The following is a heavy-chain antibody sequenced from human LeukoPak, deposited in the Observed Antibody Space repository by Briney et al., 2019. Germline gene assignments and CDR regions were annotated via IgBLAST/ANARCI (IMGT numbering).Heavy chain of an antibody. CDR2: IYYSGST. Sequence: PSETLSLTCTVSGGSVSSYYWSWIRQPPGKGLEWIGYIYYSGSTNYNPSLKSRVTMSVDTSKTQFSLNLSSVTAADTAVYYCARSPGYSNSSPLDYWGQGTLVTVSS. D-gene: IGHD6-6*01. J-gene: IGHJ4*02. CDR1: GGSVSSYY. V-gene: IGHV4-59*02. CDR3: ARSPGYSNSSPLDY.